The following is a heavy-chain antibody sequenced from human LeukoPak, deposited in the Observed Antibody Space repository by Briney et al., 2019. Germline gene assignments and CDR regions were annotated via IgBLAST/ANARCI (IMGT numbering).Heavy chain of an antibody. CDR3: ARDAEGRRYSPQDY. J-gene: IGHJ4*02. Sequence: GGSLRLSCAASGFTFSSYWMSWGRQAPGKGRQWVANIKLDGSENYYVDSVRGGFTISRENAKNSVCLQMSSLRVDDTAVYYCARDAEGRRYSPQDYWGQGTLVTVSS. CDR2: IKLDGSEN. V-gene: IGHV3-7*01. CDR1: GFTFSSYW. D-gene: IGHD5-18*01.